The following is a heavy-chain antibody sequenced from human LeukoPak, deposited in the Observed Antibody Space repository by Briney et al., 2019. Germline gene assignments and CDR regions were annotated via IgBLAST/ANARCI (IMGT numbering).Heavy chain of an antibody. J-gene: IGHJ4*02. V-gene: IGHV4-39*01. CDR1: GGSISISSDY. Sequence: SETLSLTCTVSGGSISISSDYWGWLRQHPGRGREWIASIYYSGSTYYNPYIKSRVTIPVDTYKNQFSLKLSSGTAEDTAVYYCARQRLTMITFGGVIVRSHFDYWGQGTLVTVSS. CDR3: ARQRLTMITFGGVIVRSHFDY. CDR2: IYYSGST. D-gene: IGHD3-16*02.